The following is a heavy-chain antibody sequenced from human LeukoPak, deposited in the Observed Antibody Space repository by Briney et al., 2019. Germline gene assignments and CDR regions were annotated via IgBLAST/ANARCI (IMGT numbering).Heavy chain of an antibody. CDR1: GFTFSSYW. J-gene: IGHJ6*03. CDR2: IKQDGSEK. D-gene: IGHD3-9*01. V-gene: IGHV3-7*03. CDR3: TTDVPPVSQYFDWLHPLEYFLAV. Sequence: GSLRLSCAASGFTFSSYWMSWVRQAPGKGLEWVANIKQDGSEKYYVASVKARFTISRHNAKNSLYLQMNGLKTGDTAVYYCTTDVPPVSQYFDWLHPLEYFLAVWGKGTTVTISS.